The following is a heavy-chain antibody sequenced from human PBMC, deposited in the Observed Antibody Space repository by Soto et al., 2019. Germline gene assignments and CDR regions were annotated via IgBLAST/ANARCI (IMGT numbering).Heavy chain of an antibody. D-gene: IGHD5-12*01. V-gene: IGHV4-59*01. CDR3: ARDKRGYRGYIDP. CDR1: GASISRYY. J-gene: IGHJ5*02. CDR2: IYYSGST. Sequence: TSETLSLTCTFSGASISRYYWSWIRQPPGKGLEWIGYIYYSGSTNYNPSLKSRVTISVDMSKNQLSLKLSSVTAADTAVYYCARDKRGYRGYIDPWGQGTLVTVSS.